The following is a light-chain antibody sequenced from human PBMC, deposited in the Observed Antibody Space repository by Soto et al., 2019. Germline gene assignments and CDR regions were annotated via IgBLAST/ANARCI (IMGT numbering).Light chain of an antibody. CDR1: QTVTHN. CDR3: QQYNNWPLT. Sequence: EIVLTQSPATLSVSPGERATLSCRASQTVTHNFLAWYQQKPGQAPRLLMYDVSTRASGIPARFSVSGSGTDFTLTISSLQSEDFAVYYCQQYNNWPLTFGGGTNVEIK. J-gene: IGKJ4*01. V-gene: IGKV3-15*01. CDR2: DVS.